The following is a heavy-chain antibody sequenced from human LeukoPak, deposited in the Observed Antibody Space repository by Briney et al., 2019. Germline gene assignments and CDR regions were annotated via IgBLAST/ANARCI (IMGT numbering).Heavy chain of an antibody. Sequence: GGSLRLSCEASGFTFSSYWMSWVSQAPGKGLEWVANIKQDGSEKYYVDSVKGRFTISRDNVKNSLYLQMNSLRAEETAVYYCARYSAAAGTGSWFDPWGQGTLVTVSS. D-gene: IGHD6-13*01. CDR1: GFTFSSYW. CDR3: ARYSAAAGTGSWFDP. V-gene: IGHV3-7*01. CDR2: IKQDGSEK. J-gene: IGHJ5*02.